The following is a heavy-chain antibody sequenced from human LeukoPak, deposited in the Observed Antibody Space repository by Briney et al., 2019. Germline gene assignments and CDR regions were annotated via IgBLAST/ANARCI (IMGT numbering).Heavy chain of an antibody. J-gene: IGHJ4*02. Sequence: GGSLRLSCAASGFTFSSYAMHGVRQAPGKGLAGVAVISYDGSNKYYADSVKGRFTISRDNSKNTLYLQMNSLRAEDTAVYYCARDRYDTYDSSGYPKEGLDYWGQGTLVTVSS. CDR3: ARDRYDTYDSSGYPKEGLDY. CDR1: GFTFSSYA. CDR2: ISYDGSNK. D-gene: IGHD3-22*01. V-gene: IGHV3-30-3*01.